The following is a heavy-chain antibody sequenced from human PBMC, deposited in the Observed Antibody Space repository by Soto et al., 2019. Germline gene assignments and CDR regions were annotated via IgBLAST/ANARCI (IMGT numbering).Heavy chain of an antibody. CDR1: GYTLTSYG. J-gene: IGHJ4*02. Sequence: QVQLVQSGAEVKKPGASVKVSCKASGYTLTSYGISWVRQAPGQGLEWMGWISAYNGNTNYAQKLQGRVTMTTDTATSTAYMELRSLRSDDTAVYYCARGNYDFWSGHHYYFDYWGQGTLVTVSS. CDR2: ISAYNGNT. V-gene: IGHV1-18*01. D-gene: IGHD3-3*01. CDR3: ARGNYDFWSGHHYYFDY.